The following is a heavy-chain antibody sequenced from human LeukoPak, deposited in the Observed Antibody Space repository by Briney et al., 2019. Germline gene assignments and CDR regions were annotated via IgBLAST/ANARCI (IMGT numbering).Heavy chain of an antibody. CDR1: GGTFSSYA. CDR2: IIPIFGTA. V-gene: IGHV1-69*13. CDR3: ATSIFGVVPDAFDI. D-gene: IGHD3-3*01. J-gene: IGHJ3*02. Sequence: GASVKVSCKASGGTFSSYAISWVRQAPGQGLEWMGGIIPIFGTANYAQKFQGRVTITADESTSTAYMELSSLRSEDTAVYCCATSIFGVVPDAFDIWGQGTMVTVSS.